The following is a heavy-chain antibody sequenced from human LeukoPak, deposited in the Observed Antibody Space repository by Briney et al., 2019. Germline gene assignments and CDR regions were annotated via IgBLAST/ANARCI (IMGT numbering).Heavy chain of an antibody. CDR2: IYYSGST. V-gene: IGHV4-59*01. CDR3: ARSYSGSYFYFDY. CDR1: GGSISSYY. Sequence: SETLSLTCTVSGGSISSYYWSWIRQPPGKGLEWVGYIYYSGSTNYNPSLKSRVTISVDTSKNQFSLKLSSVTAADTAVYYCARSYSGSYFYFDYWGQGTLVTVSS. D-gene: IGHD1-26*01. J-gene: IGHJ4*02.